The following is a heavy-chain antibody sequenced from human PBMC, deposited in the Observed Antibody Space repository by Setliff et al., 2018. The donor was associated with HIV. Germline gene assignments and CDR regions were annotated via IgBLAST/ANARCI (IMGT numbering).Heavy chain of an antibody. D-gene: IGHD3-10*01. CDR2: INDNGST. Sequence: SETLSLTCAVYGGSFSGYYWSWIRQPPGKGLEWIGEINDNGSTNYNPSLKSRVTISVDKSKSQFSLKLTSVTAADTAVYYCARNHYYGSGKNRWFDPWGQGMLVTVPQ. CDR1: GGSFSGYY. V-gene: IGHV4-34*01. J-gene: IGHJ5*02. CDR3: ARNHYYGSGKNRWFDP.